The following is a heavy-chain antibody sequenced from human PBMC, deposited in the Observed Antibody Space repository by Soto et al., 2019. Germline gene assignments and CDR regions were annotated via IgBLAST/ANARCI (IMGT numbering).Heavy chain of an antibody. CDR1: GYTLTELS. V-gene: IGHV1-24*01. Sequence: QVQLVQSGAEVKKPGASVKVSCKVSGYTLTELSMNWVRQAPGKGLEWMGGFDPEDGETIYAQKFQGRVTMTEDTSTDTAYMELSSLRSEDTAVYYCATVNPLTGYYYGSGSPFFDYWGQGTLVTVSS. J-gene: IGHJ4*02. CDR3: ATVNPLTGYYYGSGSPFFDY. D-gene: IGHD3-10*01. CDR2: FDPEDGET.